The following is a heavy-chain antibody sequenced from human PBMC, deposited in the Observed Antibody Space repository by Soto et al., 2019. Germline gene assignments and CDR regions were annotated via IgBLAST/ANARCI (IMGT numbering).Heavy chain of an antibody. Sequence: PSETLSLTCAVSGEDFSAYYWSWTRQPPGKGLEWIGDIHPDGSSYYNPSLKSRVTISFDTSKIQFSLTLSSVTAADTAVYYCARSHIVPRLFMYPYDYWGQGTPVTVSS. CDR1: GEDFSAYY. D-gene: IGHD6-6*01. CDR2: IHPDGSS. J-gene: IGHJ4*02. V-gene: IGHV4-34*01. CDR3: ARSHIVPRLFMYPYDY.